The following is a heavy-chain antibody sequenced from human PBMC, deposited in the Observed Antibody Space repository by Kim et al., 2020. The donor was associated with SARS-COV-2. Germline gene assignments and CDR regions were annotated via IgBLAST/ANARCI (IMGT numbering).Heavy chain of an antibody. Sequence: TYSPSLKGHVPISADNSIGTAYLQWTSLEASDTAIYYCARLTVITGRFDPWGQGTLVTVSS. CDR3: ARLTVITGRFDP. J-gene: IGHJ5*02. D-gene: IGHD4-17*01. V-gene: IGHV5-10-1*01.